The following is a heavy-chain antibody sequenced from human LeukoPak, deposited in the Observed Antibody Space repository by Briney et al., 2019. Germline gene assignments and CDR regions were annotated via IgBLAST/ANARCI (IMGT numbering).Heavy chain of an antibody. CDR3: ARGGFTSYLPYFDY. J-gene: IGHJ4*02. Sequence: PSHTLSLTCAVSGGPISSGGYSWRWIRQPPGEGLEWSGYIYHSGSTYYNPSLKSRVTISVDRSKNQFSLKLSSVTAADTAVYYCARGGFTSYLPYFDYWGQGTLVTVSS. CDR2: IYHSGST. CDR1: GGPISSGGYS. D-gene: IGHD3-10*01. V-gene: IGHV4-30-2*01.